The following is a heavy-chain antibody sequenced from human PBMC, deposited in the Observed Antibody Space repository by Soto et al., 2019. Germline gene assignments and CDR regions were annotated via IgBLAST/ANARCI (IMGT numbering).Heavy chain of an antibody. V-gene: IGHV5-10-1*01. J-gene: IGHJ6*02. CDR1: GYSFTSYW. CDR3: AINIPLYCSSTSCASYGMDV. CDR2: IDPSDSYT. D-gene: IGHD2-2*01. Sequence: SGESLKISCKGSGYSFTSYWISWVRQMPGKGLEWMGRIDPSDSYTNYSPSFQGHVTISADKSISTAYLQWSSLKASDTAMYYCAINIPLYCSSTSCASYGMDVWGQGTTVTVSS.